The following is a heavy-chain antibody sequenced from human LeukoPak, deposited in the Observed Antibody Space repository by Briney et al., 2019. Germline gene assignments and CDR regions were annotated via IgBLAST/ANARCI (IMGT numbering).Heavy chain of an antibody. J-gene: IGHJ5*02. CDR3: ARDLYDFWSGYSGYNWFDP. D-gene: IGHD3-3*01. CDR2: IYYSGST. CDR1: GGSISSGDYY. V-gene: IGHV4-30-4*08. Sequence: SETLSLTCTVSGGSISSGDYYWGWIRQLPGKGLEWIGYIYYSGSTYYNPSLKSRVTISVDTSKNQFSLKLSSVTAADTAVYYCARDLYDFWSGYSGYNWFDPWGQGTLVTVSS.